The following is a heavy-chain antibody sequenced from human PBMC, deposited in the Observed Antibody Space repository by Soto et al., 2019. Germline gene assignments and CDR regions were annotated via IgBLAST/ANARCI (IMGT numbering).Heavy chain of an antibody. D-gene: IGHD6-13*01. CDR2: FIPTFGTA. Sequence: QVQLVQSGAEVKKPGSSVKVSCKASGGTFSSYAISWVQQAPVQGLELMGGFIPTFGTANYAQKFQGRVTITAVESTSTAYMELRSLRSADTAVYYCARVQAAFDYWGQGTLVTVSS. J-gene: IGHJ4*02. CDR3: ARVQAAFDY. CDR1: GGTFSSYA. V-gene: IGHV1-69*12.